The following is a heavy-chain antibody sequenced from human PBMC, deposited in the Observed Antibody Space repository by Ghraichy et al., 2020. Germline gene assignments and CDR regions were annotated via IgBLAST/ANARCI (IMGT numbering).Heavy chain of an antibody. CDR3: ARTLGYCLDY. D-gene: IGHD3-22*01. J-gene: IGHJ4*02. CDR1: GFTFSSYA. V-gene: IGHV3-30-3*01. CDR2: ISYDGSNK. Sequence: GGSLRLSCAASGFTFSSYAMHWVRQAPGKGLEWVAVISYDGSNKYYADSVKGRFTISRDNSKNTLYLQMNSLRAEDTAVYYCARTLGYCLDYWGQGTLVTVSS.